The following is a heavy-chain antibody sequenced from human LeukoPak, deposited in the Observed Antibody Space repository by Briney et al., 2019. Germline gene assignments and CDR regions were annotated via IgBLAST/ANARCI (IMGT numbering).Heavy chain of an antibody. CDR2: IGTEDDT. J-gene: IGHJ2*01. CDR3: ARGRFVLVPSLERWYFDL. Sequence: PGGSLRLSCTASGFTLRNYDMHWVRQTTEKGLEWVSGIGTEDDTFYPDSVKGRFTISRENAKNSFYLQMNSLRAGDTAVYYCARGRFVLVPSLERWYFDLWGRGTLVTVPS. D-gene: IGHD2-8*02. V-gene: IGHV3-13*01. CDR1: GFTLRNYD.